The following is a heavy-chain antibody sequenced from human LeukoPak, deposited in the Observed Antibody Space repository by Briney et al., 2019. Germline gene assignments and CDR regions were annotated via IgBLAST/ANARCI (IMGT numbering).Heavy chain of an antibody. D-gene: IGHD3-3*01. J-gene: IGHJ6*02. CDR1: GGSFSGYY. CDR2: INHSGST. Sequence: PETLSLTCAVYGGSFSGYYWSWIRQPPGKGLEWIGEINHSGSTNYNPSLKSRVTISVDTSRNQFSLKLSFVTAADTAVYYCARGLRFLVVWGQGTTVTVSS. V-gene: IGHV4-34*01. CDR3: ARGLRFLVV.